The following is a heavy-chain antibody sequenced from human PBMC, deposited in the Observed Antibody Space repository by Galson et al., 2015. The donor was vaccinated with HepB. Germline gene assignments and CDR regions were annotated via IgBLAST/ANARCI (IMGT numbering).Heavy chain of an antibody. CDR2: ISGSGGST. D-gene: IGHD2-2*02. CDR1: GFTFSSYA. J-gene: IGHJ4*02. CDR3: AKDRGSSCYSCPFDY. V-gene: IGHV3-23*01. Sequence: SLRLSCAASGFTFSSYAMSWVRQAPGKGLEWVSAISGSGGSTYYADSVEGRFTISRDNSKNTLSLQMNSLRAEDTAVYYCAKDRGSSCYSCPFDYWGQGTLVTVSS.